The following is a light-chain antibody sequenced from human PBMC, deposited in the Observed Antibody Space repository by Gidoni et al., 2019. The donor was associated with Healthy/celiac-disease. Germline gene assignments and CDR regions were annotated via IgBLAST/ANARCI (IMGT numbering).Light chain of an antibody. J-gene: IGKJ4*01. CDR2: AAS. Sequence: DIQLTQSPSFLSASVGDRVNITCGASQGISSYLAWYQQKPGKAPQLLIYAASTLQSGVPSRFSGSGSGTEFTLTISSLQPEYFATYYCQHLNSYPLTFGGGTKVEIK. CDR3: QHLNSYPLT. V-gene: IGKV1-9*01. CDR1: QGISSY.